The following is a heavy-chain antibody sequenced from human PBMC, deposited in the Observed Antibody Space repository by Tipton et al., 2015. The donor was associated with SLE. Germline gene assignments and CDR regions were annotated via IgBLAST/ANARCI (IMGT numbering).Heavy chain of an antibody. Sequence: LSLTCAVYGGSFSGYYWSWIRQPPGKGLEWIGEINHSGSTNYNPSLKSRVTISVDTSKNQFSLKLSSVTAADTAVYYCARGGPSWGYYYCMDVWGKGTTVTVSS. CDR2: INHSGST. V-gene: IGHV4-34*01. D-gene: IGHD3-16*01. CDR3: ARGGPSWGYYYCMDV. CDR1: GGSFSGYY. J-gene: IGHJ6*03.